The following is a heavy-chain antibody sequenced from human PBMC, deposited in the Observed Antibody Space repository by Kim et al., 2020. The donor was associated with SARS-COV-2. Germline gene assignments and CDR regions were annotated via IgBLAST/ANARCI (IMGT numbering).Heavy chain of an antibody. CDR2: SSASGGET. CDR1: GFIFRNYA. Sequence: LSLTCAASGFIFRNYAMSWVGQAPGKGLEWVSGSSASGGETYYPDSVKGRFTISRDNSKNRLYLQMNSLRAEDTAIYYCTKQKSDGASSEYWGQGILVTVSS. CDR3: TKQKSDGASSEY. J-gene: IGHJ4*02. D-gene: IGHD1-26*01. V-gene: IGHV3-23*01.